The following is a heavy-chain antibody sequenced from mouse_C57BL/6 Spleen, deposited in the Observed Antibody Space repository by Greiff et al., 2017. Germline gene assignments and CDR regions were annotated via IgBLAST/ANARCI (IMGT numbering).Heavy chain of an antibody. D-gene: IGHD2-3*01. CDR1: GFTFSSYA. V-gene: IGHV5-4*01. Sequence: EVQGVASGGGLVKPGGSLKLSCAASGFTFSSYAMAWVRQTPEKRLEWVATISDGGSYTYYPDNVKGRFTISRDNAKNNLYLQVSHLKSEDTAMYDCARDYDLDCSGQGTTLTVAS. J-gene: IGHJ2*01. CDR2: ISDGGSYT. CDR3: ARDYDLDC.